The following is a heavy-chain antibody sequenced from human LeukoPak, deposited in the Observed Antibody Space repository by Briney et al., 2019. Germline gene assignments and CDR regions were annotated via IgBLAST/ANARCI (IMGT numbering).Heavy chain of an antibody. CDR1: GFTFSSYA. CDR3: AKGYYGDDDHLDAFDI. Sequence: GGSLRLSCAASGFTFSSYAMSWVRQAPGKGLEWVSAISGSGGSTYYADSVKGRFTISRDNSKNTLYLQMNSLRAEDTAVYYCAKGYYGDDDHLDAFDIWGQGTMVTVSS. CDR2: ISGSGGST. J-gene: IGHJ3*02. V-gene: IGHV3-23*01. D-gene: IGHD4-17*01.